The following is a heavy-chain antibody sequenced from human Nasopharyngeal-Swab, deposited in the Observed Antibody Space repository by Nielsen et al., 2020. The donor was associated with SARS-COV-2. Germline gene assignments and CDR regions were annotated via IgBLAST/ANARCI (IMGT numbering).Heavy chain of an antibody. V-gene: IGHV3-21*06. D-gene: IGHD4-17*01. J-gene: IGHJ5*01. CDR1: GFTFSSYT. Sequence: LSLTCAASGFTFSSYTMNWVRQAPGKGLEWVSSISPTSDYIYYAASVKGRFTIYRDNAKNSLFLQMNSLRAEEPAIYYCVRGSYGHYDSWGQGALITVSS. CDR3: VRGSYGHYDS. CDR2: ISPTSDYI.